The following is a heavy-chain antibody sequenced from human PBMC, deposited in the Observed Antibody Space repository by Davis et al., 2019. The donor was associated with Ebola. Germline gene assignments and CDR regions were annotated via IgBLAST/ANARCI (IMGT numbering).Heavy chain of an antibody. Sequence: PSETLSLTCAISAATASRNSWNWIRQSPPTGLEWLGTTYYPSKWYSDYAVSVKSRITINPDTSKNQFSLQLNSVTPEDTAVYYCARGWLRSGFDSWGQGAPVTVSS. CDR2: TYYPSKWYS. D-gene: IGHD5-12*01. V-gene: IGHV6-1*01. J-gene: IGHJ4*02. CDR1: AATASRNS. CDR3: ARGWLRSGFDS.